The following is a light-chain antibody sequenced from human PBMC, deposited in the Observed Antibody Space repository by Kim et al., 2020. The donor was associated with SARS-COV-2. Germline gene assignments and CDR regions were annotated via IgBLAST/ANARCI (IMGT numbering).Light chain of an antibody. CDR3: QQYYSTPFT. CDR2: WAS. CDR1: QSVLYTSNNKNY. Sequence: DIVMTQSPDSLAVSLGERATINCASSQSVLYTSNNKNYLAWYQHKPGQPPKLLLYWASTRESGVPDRFSGSGSGTHFTLTISSLQAEDVAVYYCQQYYSTPFTFGPGTKVDI. J-gene: IGKJ3*01. V-gene: IGKV4-1*01.